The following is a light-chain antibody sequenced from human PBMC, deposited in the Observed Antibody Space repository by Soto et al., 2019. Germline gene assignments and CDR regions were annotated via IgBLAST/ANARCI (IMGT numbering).Light chain of an antibody. Sequence: QSVLTQPPSVSGAPGQRVTISCTGSSSNIGAGFDVHWYQQLPGTAPKLLIYYNNNRPSGVSDRFSGSKSGTSASLAITGLQADDEADYYCQSYDTSLSNSIFGGGTKLTVL. V-gene: IGLV1-40*01. CDR2: YNN. J-gene: IGLJ2*01. CDR1: SSNIGAGFD. CDR3: QSYDTSLSNSI.